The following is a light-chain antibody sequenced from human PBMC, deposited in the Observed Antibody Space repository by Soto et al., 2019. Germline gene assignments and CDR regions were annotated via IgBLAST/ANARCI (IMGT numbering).Light chain of an antibody. CDR1: QSVSSY. CDR3: KKHTNWPPGST. Sequence: EIVLTQSPATLSLSPGERATLSCRASQSVSSYLAWYQHKPGQAPRLLIYDASNRATGAPARFSGSGFGTDFTLTISSLEPEHFAVYYCKKHTNWPPGSTFGQGTRLEI. CDR2: DAS. J-gene: IGKJ5*01. V-gene: IGKV3-11*01.